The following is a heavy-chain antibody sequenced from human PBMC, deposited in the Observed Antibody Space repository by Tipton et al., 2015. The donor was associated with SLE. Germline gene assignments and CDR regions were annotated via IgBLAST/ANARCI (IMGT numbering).Heavy chain of an antibody. CDR3: ARRAAPDRYDSVWGWYFDL. CDR2: IYYSGST. D-gene: IGHD3-22*01. J-gene: IGHJ2*01. Sequence: TLSLTCTVSGGSISGYYWSWIRQPPGKGLEWIGYIYYSGSTNYSPSLKSRVTISVDTSKSQFSLKLSSVTAADTAVYYCARRAAPDRYDSVWGWYFDLWVRGTLVSVSS. CDR1: GGSISGYY. V-gene: IGHV4-59*08.